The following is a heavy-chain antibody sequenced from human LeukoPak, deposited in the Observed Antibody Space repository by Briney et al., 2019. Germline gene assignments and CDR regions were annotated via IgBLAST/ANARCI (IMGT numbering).Heavy chain of an antibody. J-gene: IGHJ3*02. CDR2: INPNSGGT. CDR3: ARIVVVSSTLRFDAFDI. V-gene: IGHV1-2*02. CDR1: GYTFTGYY. Sequence: ASVKVSCKASGYTFTGYYIHWVRQAPGQGLEWMGWINPNSGGTNFAQKFQGRVTMTRDTSLSTAYMELSGLRSDDTAVYYCARIVVVSSTLRFDAFDIWGQGTMVTVSS. D-gene: IGHD2-15*01.